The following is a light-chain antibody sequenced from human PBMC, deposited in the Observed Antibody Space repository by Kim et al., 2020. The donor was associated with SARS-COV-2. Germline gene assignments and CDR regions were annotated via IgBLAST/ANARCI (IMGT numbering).Light chain of an antibody. CDR2: RNN. J-gene: IGLJ2*01. CDR3: AAWDDTLSGSV. V-gene: IGLV1-47*01. Sequence: GPRLTLSCSGTHSTIESQTVYWYQQFPGTAPKLLFYRNNPRPSGVPDRFSGSKSGTSASLAITGLRSEDEADYYCAAWDDTLSGSVFGGGTQLTVL. CDR1: HSTIESQT.